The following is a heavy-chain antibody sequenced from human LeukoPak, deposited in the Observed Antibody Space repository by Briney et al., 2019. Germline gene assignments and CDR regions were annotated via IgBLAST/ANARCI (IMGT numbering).Heavy chain of an antibody. J-gene: IGHJ4*02. CDR3: ARALRFLGTQFDY. V-gene: IGHV3-48*04. CDR2: ISSSANTI. D-gene: IGHD3-3*01. CDR1: GFTFSSYS. Sequence: GGSLRLSCAASGFTFSSYSMNWVRQAPGKGLEWVSYISSSANTIYYADSVKGRFTISRDNAKNSLYLQMNSLRAEDTAVYYCARALRFLGTQFDYWGQGTLVTVSS.